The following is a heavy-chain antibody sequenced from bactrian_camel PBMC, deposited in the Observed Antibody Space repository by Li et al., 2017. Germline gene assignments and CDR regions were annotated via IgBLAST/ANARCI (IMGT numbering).Heavy chain of an antibody. CDR1: ESTYRSIC. Sequence: HVQLVESGGGSVQAGGSLTLSCSASESTYRSICMAWFRQAPGKEREGVARIATGSGNTYYADSVKGRFTISQDNAKNTVYLQMNSLKPEDTAVYYCAAVPTGSGGSWGIVFCGRGYGYWGQGTQVTVS. D-gene: IGHD6*01. V-gene: IGHV3S63*01. J-gene: IGHJ6*01. CDR2: IATGSGNT. CDR3: AAVPTGSGGSWGIVFCGRGYGY.